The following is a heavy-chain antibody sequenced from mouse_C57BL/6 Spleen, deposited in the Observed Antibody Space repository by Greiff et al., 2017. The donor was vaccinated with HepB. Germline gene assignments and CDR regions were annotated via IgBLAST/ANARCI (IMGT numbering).Heavy chain of an antibody. CDR1: GYSITSGYY. D-gene: IGHD1-1*02. CDR3: AREGGGSVDY. Sequence: EVQLQQSGPGLVKPSQSLSLTCSVTGYSITSGYYWNWIRQFPGNKLEWMGYISYDGSNNYNPSLKNRISITRDTSKNQFFLKLNSVTTEDTATYYCAREGGGSVDYWGQGTTLTVSS. J-gene: IGHJ2*01. V-gene: IGHV3-6*01. CDR2: ISYDGSN.